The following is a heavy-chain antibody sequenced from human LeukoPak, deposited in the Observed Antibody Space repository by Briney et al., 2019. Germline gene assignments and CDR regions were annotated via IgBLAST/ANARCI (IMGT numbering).Heavy chain of an antibody. Sequence: AASVTVSCTASGGTFSSYAISWVRQAPGQGLEWMGGIIPIFGTANYAQKFQGRVTITADESTSTAYMELSSLRSEDTAVYYCAREIRTGHYYYGMDVWGQGTTVTVSS. CDR1: GGTFSSYA. CDR2: IIPIFGTA. J-gene: IGHJ6*02. CDR3: AREIRTGHYYYGMDV. D-gene: IGHD1-14*01. V-gene: IGHV1-69*13.